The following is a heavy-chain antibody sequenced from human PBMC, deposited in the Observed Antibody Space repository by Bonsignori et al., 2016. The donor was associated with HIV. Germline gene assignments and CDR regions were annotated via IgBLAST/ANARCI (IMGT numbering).Heavy chain of an antibody. Sequence: ASVKVSCKASGYTFTSYGISWVRQAPGQGLEWMGWISAYNGNTNYAQKLQGRVTMTTDTSTSTAYMELRSLRSDDTAVYYCARDDRNWNYFYYYYYMDVWVKGTTVTVSS. V-gene: IGHV1-18*01. J-gene: IGHJ6*03. CDR1: GYTFTSYG. CDR3: ARDDRNWNYFYYYYYMDV. CDR2: ISAYNGNT. D-gene: IGHD1-7*01.